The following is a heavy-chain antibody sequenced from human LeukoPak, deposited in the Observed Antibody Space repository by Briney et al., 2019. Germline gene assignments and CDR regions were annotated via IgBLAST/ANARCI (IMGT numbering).Heavy chain of an antibody. J-gene: IGHJ1*01. V-gene: IGHV1-18*01. CDR1: GYTFTSYG. Sequence: ASVKVSCKASGYTFTSYGISWVRQAPGQGLEWMGWISAYNGNTNYAQKLQGRVTMTRDMSTSTVYMELSSLRSEDTAVYYCARGPRSKYFQHWGQGTLVTVSS. CDR3: ARGPRSKYFQH. CDR2: ISAYNGNT.